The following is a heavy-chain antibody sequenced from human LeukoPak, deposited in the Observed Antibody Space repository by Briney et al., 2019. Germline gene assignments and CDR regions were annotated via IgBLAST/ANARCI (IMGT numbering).Heavy chain of an antibody. V-gene: IGHV3-72*01. CDR3: ARAAYFRGFGY. Sequence: GSLRLSCTASGFTFSDHYMDWVRQAPEKGLEWVARSRNKDSSYTTEYAASVKGRFTISRDESKNSLYLQMNSLKTEDTAVYYCARAAYFRGFGYWGQGTLVTVSS. J-gene: IGHJ4*02. D-gene: IGHD2-8*01. CDR1: GFTFSDHY. CDR2: SRNKDSSYTT.